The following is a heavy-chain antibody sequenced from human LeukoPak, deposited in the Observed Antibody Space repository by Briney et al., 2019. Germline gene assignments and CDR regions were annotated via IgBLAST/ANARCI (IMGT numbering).Heavy chain of an antibody. V-gene: IGHV4-61*02. CDR2: IYTSGST. CDR3: ARARYDSSGYYPVPFDY. Sequence: SETLSLTCTVSGGSISSGSYYWSWIRQPAGKGLEWIGRIYTSGSTNYNPSLKSRVTISVDTSKNQFSLKLSSVTAADTAVYYCARARYDSSGYYPVPFDYWGQGTLVTASS. CDR1: GGSISSGSYY. J-gene: IGHJ4*02. D-gene: IGHD3-22*01.